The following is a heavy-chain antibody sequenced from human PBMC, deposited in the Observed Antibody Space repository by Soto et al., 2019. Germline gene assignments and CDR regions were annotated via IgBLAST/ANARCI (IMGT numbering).Heavy chain of an antibody. D-gene: IGHD3-22*01. CDR2: ISVSGNII. V-gene: IGHV3-48*03. CDR3: ARDLYDSSGRVY. J-gene: IGHJ4*02. Sequence: GGSLSLSWAASGFPFSTYEVNWVRPAPGRGLEWISYISVSGNIIKYADSVKGRFTISRDNAKNSLYLQMNSLRAEDTAVYYCARDLYDSSGRVYWGQGTQVTLSS. CDR1: GFPFSTYE.